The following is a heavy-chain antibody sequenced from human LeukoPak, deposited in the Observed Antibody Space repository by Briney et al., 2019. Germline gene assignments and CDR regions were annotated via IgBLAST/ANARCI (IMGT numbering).Heavy chain of an antibody. J-gene: IGHJ3*02. CDR1: GGTFSSYA. CDR2: IIPIFGTA. Sequence: ASVKVSCKASGGTFSSYAISWVRQAPGQGLEWMGGIIPIFGTANYARKFQGRVTITADESTSTAYMELSSLRSEDTAVYYCARDSREVGAFDIWGQGTMVTVSS. V-gene: IGHV1-69*13. CDR3: ARDSREVGAFDI. D-gene: IGHD1-26*01.